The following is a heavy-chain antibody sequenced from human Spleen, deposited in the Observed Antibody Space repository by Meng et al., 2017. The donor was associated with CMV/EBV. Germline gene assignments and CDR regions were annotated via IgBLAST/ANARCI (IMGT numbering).Heavy chain of an antibody. CDR2: IHYDTGET. V-gene: IGHV1-2*02. J-gene: IGHJ4*02. D-gene: IGHD7-27*01. CDR1: GHTFAGHY. CDR3: ARDDNWGPDY. Sequence: ASVKVSCKTSGHTFAGHYLHWLRQAPGQGLEWMAWIHYDTGETYYAQTFHGRVTVTRDTSITTVYMELSSLRPDDTATYHCARDDNWGPDYWGQGTLVTVSS.